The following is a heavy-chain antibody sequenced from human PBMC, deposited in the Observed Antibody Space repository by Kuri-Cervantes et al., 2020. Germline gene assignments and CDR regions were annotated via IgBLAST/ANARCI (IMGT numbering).Heavy chain of an antibody. CDR3: ARHRRDYYYYMDV. CDR1: GYSISSGYY. V-gene: IGHV4-38-2*01. CDR2: IYHSGST. Sequence: GSLRLSCAVSGYSISSGYYWGWIRQPPGKGLEWIGSIYHSGSTYYNPSLKSRVTISVDTSKNQFSLKLSSVTAADTAVYYCARHRRDYYYYMDVWGKGTTVTVSS. J-gene: IGHJ6*03.